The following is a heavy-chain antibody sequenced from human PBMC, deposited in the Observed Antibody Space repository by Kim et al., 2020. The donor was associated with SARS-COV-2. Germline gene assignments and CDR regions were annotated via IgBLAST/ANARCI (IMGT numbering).Heavy chain of an antibody. CDR3: AREQSGSYYAFDI. J-gene: IGHJ3*02. Sequence: NNAQRLQGKVTMTTDTSTSTAYMERSSLRSDDTAVYYCAREQSGSYYAFDIWGQGTMVTVSS. D-gene: IGHD3-10*01. V-gene: IGHV1-18*01.